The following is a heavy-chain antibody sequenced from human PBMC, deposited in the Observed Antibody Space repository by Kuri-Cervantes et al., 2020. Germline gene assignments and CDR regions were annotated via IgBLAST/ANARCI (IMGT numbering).Heavy chain of an antibody. D-gene: IGHD5-12*01. CDR3: ARGLATRGWGAFDI. CDR1: GGTFSSYA. J-gene: IGHJ3*02. Sequence: SVKVSCKASGGTFSSYAISWVRQAPGQGLEWMGGIIPIFGTANYAKKFQGRVTITAEESTSTAYMELSSLRSEDTAGNYCARGLATRGWGAFDIWGQGTMVTVSS. V-gene: IGHV1-69*13. CDR2: IIPIFGTA.